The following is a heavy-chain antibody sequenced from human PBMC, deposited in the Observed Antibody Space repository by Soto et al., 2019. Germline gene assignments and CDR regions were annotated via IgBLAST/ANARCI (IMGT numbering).Heavy chain of an antibody. CDR2: IIPIFGTA. Sequence: QVQLVQSGAEVKKPGSSVKVSCKASGGTFSSYAISWVRQAPGQGLEWMGGIIPIFGTANYAQKFQGRVTITADESTSTAYMELSSLRSEDTVVYYCARDGVRCSGGSCYPLFDYYYGMDVWGQGTTVTVSS. D-gene: IGHD2-15*01. CDR3: ARDGVRCSGGSCYPLFDYYYGMDV. J-gene: IGHJ6*02. CDR1: GGTFSSYA. V-gene: IGHV1-69*01.